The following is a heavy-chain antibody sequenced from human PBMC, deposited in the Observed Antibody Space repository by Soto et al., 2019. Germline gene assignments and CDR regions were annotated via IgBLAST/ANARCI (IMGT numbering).Heavy chain of an antibody. CDR1: GGTFSSYA. V-gene: IGHV1-69*06. D-gene: IGHD5-18*01. CDR2: IIPIFGTA. Sequence: SVKVSCKASGGTFSSYAISWVRQAPGQGLEWMGGIIPIFGTANYAQKFQGRVTITADKSTSTAYMELSSLRSEDTAVYYCARGRSRIQLWSTFYYYGMDVWGQVTTVTVSS. CDR3: ARGRSRIQLWSTFYYYGMDV. J-gene: IGHJ6*02.